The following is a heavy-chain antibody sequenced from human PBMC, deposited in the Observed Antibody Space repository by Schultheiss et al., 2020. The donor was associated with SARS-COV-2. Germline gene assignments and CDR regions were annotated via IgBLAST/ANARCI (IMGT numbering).Heavy chain of an antibody. CDR2: INHSGST. Sequence: LRLSCAVSGGSISSGGYSWSWIRQPPGKGLEWIGEINHSGSTNYNPSLKSRVTISVDTSKNQFSLKLSSVTAADTAVYYCAHIVVVTAPRYYFDYWGQGTLVTVSS. V-gene: IGHV4-30-2*01. CDR1: GGSISSGGYS. CDR3: AHIVVVTAPRYYFDY. D-gene: IGHD2-21*02. J-gene: IGHJ4*02.